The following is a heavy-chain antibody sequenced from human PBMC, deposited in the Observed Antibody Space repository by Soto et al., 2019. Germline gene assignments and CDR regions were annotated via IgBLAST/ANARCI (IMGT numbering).Heavy chain of an antibody. CDR2: INPNSGNI. CDR1: GNTFTSYD. V-gene: IGHV1-8*01. Sequence: GASVKVSCKASGNTFTSYDINWVRQATGHGREWMGWINPNSGNIGYAQKFQGRVTMTRDTAIRTAYMEVSRLRSDDTAVYYCARGRASGSYYLLDYWGQGTLVTVSS. J-gene: IGHJ4*02. CDR3: ARGRASGSYYLLDY. D-gene: IGHD3-10*01.